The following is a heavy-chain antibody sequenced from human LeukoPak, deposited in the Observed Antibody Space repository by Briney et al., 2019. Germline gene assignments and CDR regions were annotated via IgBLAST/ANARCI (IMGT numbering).Heavy chain of an antibody. CDR1: GFTFSNYN. D-gene: IGHD4-17*01. CDR3: ARDLHGDYVDDAFDI. Sequence: GGSLRLSCAASGFTFSNYNMNWVRQAPGKTMEWVSSITSSGTYIFYADSVRGRFTIPRDNAKNSLYLQMNSLRAEDTAVYYCARDLHGDYVDDAFDIWGQGTMVTVSS. CDR2: ITSSGTYI. J-gene: IGHJ3*02. V-gene: IGHV3-21*01.